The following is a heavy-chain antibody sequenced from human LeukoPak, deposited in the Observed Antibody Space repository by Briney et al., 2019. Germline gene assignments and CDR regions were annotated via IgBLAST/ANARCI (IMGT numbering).Heavy chain of an antibody. D-gene: IGHD3-22*01. CDR1: GFTFSSYA. V-gene: IGHV3-30-3*01. J-gene: IGHJ5*02. Sequence: GGSLRLSCAASGFTFSSYAMHWVRQAPGKGLEWVAVISYDGSNKYYADSVKGRFTISRDNSKNTLYLQMNSLRAEDTAVYYCARTYYFDTSRSPNWFDPWGQGTLVTVSS. CDR3: ARTYYFDTSRSPNWFDP. CDR2: ISYDGSNK.